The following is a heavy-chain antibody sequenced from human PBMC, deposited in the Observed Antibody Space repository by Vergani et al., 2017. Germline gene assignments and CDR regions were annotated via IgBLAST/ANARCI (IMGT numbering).Heavy chain of an antibody. CDR3: ARDGTDVLVNSRDYSHVFYY. D-gene: IGHD3-22*01. V-gene: IGHV3-30*03. Sequence: QVSLVESGGGVVQPGRSLTLTCSASGFGFKNFAMHWVRQAPGKGLEWVATISKDGTHDYYEPSVRGRFAVSRDNLKNTMYLQMDRLTTDDTAVYYCARDGTDVLVNSRDYSHVFYYWGQGILVTVS. CDR1: GFGFKNFA. CDR2: ISKDGTHD. J-gene: IGHJ4*02.